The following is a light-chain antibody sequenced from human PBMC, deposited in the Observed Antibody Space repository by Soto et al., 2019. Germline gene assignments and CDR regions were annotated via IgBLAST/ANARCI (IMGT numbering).Light chain of an antibody. CDR2: GAS. V-gene: IGKV3D-15*01. CDR1: EGVGSN. Sequence: ETVITQSPSTLSVSPGERVTLSCRASEGVGSNLAWYQQKPGQAPRVVIHGASSRATGTPDRFSGSGSGTDFTLTISRLEPEDFAVYYCQQYNNWPYSLAQGTKVDIK. CDR3: QQYNNWPYS. J-gene: IGKJ2*03.